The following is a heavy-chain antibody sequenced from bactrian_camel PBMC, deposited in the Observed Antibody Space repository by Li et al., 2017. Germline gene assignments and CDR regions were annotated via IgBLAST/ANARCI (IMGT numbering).Heavy chain of an antibody. V-gene: IGHV3S1*01. Sequence: HVQLVESGGGLVQPGGSLKLSCAASGFTFSHAGMSWVRQAPGKEVEWIAACNAVGTPTYYADSVKGRFTISKDNAMNTLYLQLSNLKTEDTAVYYCAQGRSTTSWLLREPRREGTQVTVS. D-gene: IGHD2*01. CDR1: GFTFSHAG. J-gene: IGHJ4*01. CDR2: CNAVGTPT.